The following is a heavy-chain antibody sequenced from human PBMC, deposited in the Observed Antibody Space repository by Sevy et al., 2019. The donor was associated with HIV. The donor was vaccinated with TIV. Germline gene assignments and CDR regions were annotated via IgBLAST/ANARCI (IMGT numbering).Heavy chain of an antibody. V-gene: IGHV3-33*01. CDR3: AREGGEVWTGGVCYNFDY. D-gene: IGHD2-8*02. Sequence: GGSLRLSCAASGFTFSSYGMHWVRQAPGKGLEWVAVIWYDGSNKYYADSVKGRFTISRDNSKNTLYLQMNSLRAEDTAVYYCAREGGEVWTGGVCYNFDYWGQGTLVTVSS. CDR2: IWYDGSNK. J-gene: IGHJ4*02. CDR1: GFTFSSYG.